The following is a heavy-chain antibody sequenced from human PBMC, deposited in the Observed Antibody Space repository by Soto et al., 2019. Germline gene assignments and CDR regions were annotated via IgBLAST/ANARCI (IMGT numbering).Heavy chain of an antibody. CDR3: ARRSSTYLNEIIYDP. D-gene: IGHD2-2*01. V-gene: IGHV1-2*02. J-gene: IGHJ5*02. CDR1: RYTFTSYD. Sequence: QVLLVQCGAEVKRPGDSLRVSCKASRYTFTSYDIFWVRQSPGQGLEWMGWIKTDSGDTHYAQNFQGRVTMTRDTSISTAYMELNNLLSDDTAVYYCARRSSTYLNEIIYDPWGQGTLVTVSS. CDR2: IKTDSGDT.